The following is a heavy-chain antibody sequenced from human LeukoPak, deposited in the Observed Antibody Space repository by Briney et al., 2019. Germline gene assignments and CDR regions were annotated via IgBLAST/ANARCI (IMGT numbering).Heavy chain of an antibody. V-gene: IGHV1-46*01. CDR2: INPSGGST. Sequence: ASVKVSCKASGYTFTSYYMHWVRQAPGQGLEWMGIINPSGGSTSYAQKFQGRVTMTRDTSTSTVYMELSSLRSEDTAVCYCARRIAAREGFDYWGQGTLVTVSS. D-gene: IGHD6-6*01. CDR3: ARRIAAREGFDY. J-gene: IGHJ4*02. CDR1: GYTFTSYY.